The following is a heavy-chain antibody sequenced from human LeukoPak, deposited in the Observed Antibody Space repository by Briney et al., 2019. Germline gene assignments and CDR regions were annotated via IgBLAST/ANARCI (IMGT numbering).Heavy chain of an antibody. V-gene: IGHV3-48*02. J-gene: IGHJ4*02. CDR3: ASSFCGGDCYSPDY. CDR2: ISSSSNTI. CDR1: GFTFSFYW. D-gene: IGHD2-21*02. Sequence: GGSLRLSCVASGFTFSFYWMGWVRQAPGKGLEWVSYISSSSNTIHYADSVKGRFTISRDNAKNSLYLQMNSLRDEDTAIYYCASSFCGGDCYSPDYWGQGTLVTVSS.